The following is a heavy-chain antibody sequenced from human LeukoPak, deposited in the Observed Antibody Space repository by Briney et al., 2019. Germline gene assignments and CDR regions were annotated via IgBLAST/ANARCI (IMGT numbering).Heavy chain of an antibody. Sequence: ASVKVSCKASGGTFSSYAISWVRQAPGQGLEWMGRIIPILGIANYAQKFQGRVTITADKSTSTAYMELSSLRSEDTAVYYCARLKGAVAAGYFDLWGRGTLVTVSS. V-gene: IGHV1-69*04. CDR1: GGTFSSYA. D-gene: IGHD6-19*01. CDR3: ARLKGAVAAGYFDL. J-gene: IGHJ2*01. CDR2: IIPILGIA.